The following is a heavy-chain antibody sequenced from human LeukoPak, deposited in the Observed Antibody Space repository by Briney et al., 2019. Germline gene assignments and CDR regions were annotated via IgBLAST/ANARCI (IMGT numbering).Heavy chain of an antibody. CDR1: GFTFSSYE. J-gene: IGHJ4*02. CDR3: VLRGAVAAADF. Sequence: GGSLRLSCAASGFTFSSYEMNWVRQAPGKGLEWVSYISSSGSPIYYADSVKGRFTISRGNAKNSLYLQMNSLRAEDTAIYYCVLRGAVAAADFWGQGTLVTVSS. V-gene: IGHV3-48*03. D-gene: IGHD6-19*01. CDR2: ISSSGSPI.